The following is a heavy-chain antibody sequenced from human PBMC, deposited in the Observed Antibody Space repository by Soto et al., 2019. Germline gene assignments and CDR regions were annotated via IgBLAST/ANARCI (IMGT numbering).Heavy chain of an antibody. CDR2: IYNSGST. Sequence: SETLSLTFAVSGGSISSINWWSWVRQPPGKGLEWIGEIYNSGSTNYNPSLKSRVTISVDKSKNQFSLKLSSVTAADTAVYYCARDQRQQLVNWFDPWGQGTLVTVSS. CDR1: GGSISSINW. J-gene: IGHJ5*02. CDR3: ARDQRQQLVNWFDP. V-gene: IGHV4-4*02. D-gene: IGHD6-13*01.